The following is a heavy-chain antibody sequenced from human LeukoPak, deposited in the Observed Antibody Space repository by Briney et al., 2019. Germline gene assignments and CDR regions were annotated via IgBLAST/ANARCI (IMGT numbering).Heavy chain of an antibody. J-gene: IGHJ5*02. CDR1: GFTFSSYA. CDR2: ISGSGGST. Sequence: GGSLRLSCAASGFTFSSYAMSWVRQAPGKGLEWVSAISGSGGSTYYADSMKGRFTISRDNSKNTLYLQMNSLRAEDTAVYYCARDTGSPPNSFDPWGQGTLVTVSS. D-gene: IGHD1-26*01. V-gene: IGHV3-23*01. CDR3: ARDTGSPPNSFDP.